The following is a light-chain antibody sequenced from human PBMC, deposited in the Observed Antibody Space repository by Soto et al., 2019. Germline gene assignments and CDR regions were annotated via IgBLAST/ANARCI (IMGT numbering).Light chain of an antibody. CDR1: TSNIGGNT. V-gene: IGLV1-44*01. Sequence: QYVLTQPPSASGTPGQRVTISCSGSTSNIGGNTVNWYQQLPGTAPKLLIYSNNQRPSGVPDRFSGSKSGTSASLAISRLQSEDEAAYYCAAWDDGRNAVTFGGGTKLTVL. CDR2: SNN. J-gene: IGLJ2*01. CDR3: AAWDDGRNAVT.